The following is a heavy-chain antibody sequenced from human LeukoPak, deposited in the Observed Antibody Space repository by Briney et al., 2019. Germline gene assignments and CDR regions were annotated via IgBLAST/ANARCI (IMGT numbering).Heavy chain of an antibody. D-gene: IGHD3-10*01. Sequence: SETLSLTCSVSGGSISSGDYYWSWFRQPPGKGLEWIGYIYYNGCTYYNPSLRSRVTISVDTSKNQFSLKLSSVTAADTAVYYCARTSLGGAWFDPWGQGTLVTVS. J-gene: IGHJ5*02. CDR1: GGSISSGDYY. CDR3: ARTSLGGAWFDP. V-gene: IGHV4-30-4*08. CDR2: IYYNGCT.